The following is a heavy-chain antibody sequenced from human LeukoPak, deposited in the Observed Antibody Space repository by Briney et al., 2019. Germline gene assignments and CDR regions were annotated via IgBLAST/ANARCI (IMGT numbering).Heavy chain of an antibody. CDR1: QYSFSDYA. CDR3: ARRVTSPETLIDP. V-gene: IGHV1-3*01. CDR2: IDAGNGRT. D-gene: IGHD2-2*01. J-gene: IGHJ5*02. Sequence: ASVKVSCKASQYSFSDYAIHWVRQAPGQRLEWMGWIDAGNGRTKYSQSFQGRLTIIRDTSATTAYMELSGLTSEDTAVYYCARRVTSPETLIDPWGQGTLVTVSS.